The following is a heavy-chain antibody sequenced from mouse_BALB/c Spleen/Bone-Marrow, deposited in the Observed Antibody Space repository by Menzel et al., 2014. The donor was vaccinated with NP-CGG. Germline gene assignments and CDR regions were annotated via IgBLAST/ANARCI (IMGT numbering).Heavy chain of an antibody. Sequence: VKLMESRAELVRPGSSVKISCKASGYAFSRSWMNWVKQRPGQGLEWIGQIYPGDDDTNYSGKFKGRATLTADKSSGTAYMQLSSLTSEDSAVYFCAGSTPLAYWGQGTLVTVSA. J-gene: IGHJ3*01. CDR1: GYAFSRSW. CDR3: AGSTPLAY. V-gene: IGHV1-80*01. CDR2: IYPGDDDT. D-gene: IGHD1-1*01.